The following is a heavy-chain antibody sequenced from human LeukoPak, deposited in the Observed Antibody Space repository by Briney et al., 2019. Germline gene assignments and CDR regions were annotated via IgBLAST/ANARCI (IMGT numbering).Heavy chain of an antibody. CDR2: IYYSGTT. D-gene: IGHD2-8*01. CDR3: ARLVYGNGWQIDY. Sequence: NPSETLSLTCTVSGGSIRTSGNYWSWIRHHPGKGLEWMGCIYYSGTTYDSPSLKSRLTVSVDTPKNQFFLDLTSVTAADTAVYYCARLVYGNGWQIDYWGRGTLVTVSS. V-gene: IGHV4-31*03. CDR1: GGSIRTSGNY. J-gene: IGHJ4*02.